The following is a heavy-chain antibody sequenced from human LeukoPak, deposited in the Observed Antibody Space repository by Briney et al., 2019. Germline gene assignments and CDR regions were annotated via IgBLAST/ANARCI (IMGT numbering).Heavy chain of an antibody. CDR3: ARATQAVAGGLYYYYYMDV. D-gene: IGHD6-19*01. CDR1: DDSITMYY. CDR2: VDHTGST. J-gene: IGHJ6*03. V-gene: IGHV4-59*08. Sequence: PSETLSLTCSVSDDSITMYYWTWIRQPPGKGLEWIGYVDHTGSTNFNPSLNGRVSISRDTSKNQFSLKLSSVTAADTAVYYCARATQAVAGGLYYYYYMDVWGKGTTVTISS.